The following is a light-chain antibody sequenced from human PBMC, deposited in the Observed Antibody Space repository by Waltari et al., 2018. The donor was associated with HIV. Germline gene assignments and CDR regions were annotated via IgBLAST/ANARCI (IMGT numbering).Light chain of an antibody. Sequence: QSALTQPRSVSGSPGQSVTISCTGTSSDVGGYNSVSWYQQHPGKDPKLLIYQVSKWPSGVPDRLSGSKSGNTASLTISVLRADDEADYYCCSYGGTYNVFGTGTKVTIL. V-gene: IGLV2-11*01. J-gene: IGLJ1*01. CDR1: SSDVGGYNS. CDR3: CSYGGTYNV. CDR2: QVS.